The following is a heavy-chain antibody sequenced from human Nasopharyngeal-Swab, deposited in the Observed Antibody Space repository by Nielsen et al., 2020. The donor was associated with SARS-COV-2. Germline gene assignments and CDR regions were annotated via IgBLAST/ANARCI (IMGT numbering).Heavy chain of an antibody. J-gene: IGHJ6*02. V-gene: IGHV3-64D*06. CDR2: ISSNGGST. Sequence: GESLKISCSASGFTFSSYAMHWVRQAPGKGLEYVSAISSNGGSTYYADPVKGRFTISRDNSKNTLYLQMSSLRAEDTAVYYCVKDHRHSSGYYYYGMDVWGQGTTVTVSS. CDR1: GFTFSSYA. CDR3: VKDHRHSSGYYYYGMDV. D-gene: IGHD3-22*01.